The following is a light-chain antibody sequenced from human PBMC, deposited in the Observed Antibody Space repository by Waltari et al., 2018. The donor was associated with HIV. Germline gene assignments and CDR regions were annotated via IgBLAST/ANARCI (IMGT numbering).Light chain of an antibody. CDR2: AVA. Sequence: QSALTQPPSASGSPGQSVAISCTGSSNDIGTYTFVSWYQHHPGKAPNLLIYAVARGRQGIPDSCSGTKSGYTASLTVSGLQVEDEADYYCVSYTEKDTFLLFGGGTKLAV. J-gene: IGLJ2*01. CDR3: VSYTEKDTFLL. V-gene: IGLV2-8*01. CDR1: SNDIGTYTF.